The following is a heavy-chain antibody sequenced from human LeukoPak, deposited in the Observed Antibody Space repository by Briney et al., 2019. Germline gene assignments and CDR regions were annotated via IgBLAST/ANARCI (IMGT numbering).Heavy chain of an antibody. V-gene: IGHV4-59*12. Sequence: SETLSLTCTVSGGSITNFYGGWIRQSPGKGLELIGYIYYSGTTNYSPSLKSRVSISVDTSKNQFSLKLSSVTAADTAVYYCARGPRPLYYYDSSGWDAFDIWGQGTMVTVSS. CDR2: IYYSGTT. J-gene: IGHJ3*02. CDR3: ARGPRPLYYYDSSGWDAFDI. CDR1: GGSITNFY. D-gene: IGHD3-22*01.